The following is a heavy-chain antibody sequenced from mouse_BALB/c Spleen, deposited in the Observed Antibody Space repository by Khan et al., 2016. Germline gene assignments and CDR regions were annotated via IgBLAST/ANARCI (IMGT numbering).Heavy chain of an antibody. CDR2: INPSNGRT. CDR1: GYTFTSYW. J-gene: IGHJ2*01. V-gene: IGHV1S81*02. CDR3: AIWATTVGGY. D-gene: IGHD1-1*01. Sequence: QVQLQQPGAELVKPGASVKLSCKASGYTFTSYWMHWVKQRPGQGLEWIGEINPSNGRTNYNEKFKSKATLTVDKSSSTAYMQLSSLTSEDSAVYYCAIWATTVGGYWGQGTALTVSS.